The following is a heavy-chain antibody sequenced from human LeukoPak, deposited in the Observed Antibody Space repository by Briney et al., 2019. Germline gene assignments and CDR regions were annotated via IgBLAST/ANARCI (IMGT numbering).Heavy chain of an antibody. D-gene: IGHD3-9*01. CDR3: TRVFATGPSFDY. J-gene: IGHJ4*02. V-gene: IGHV3-74*01. CDR2: ISDDGTHT. CDR1: GFTFSSFW. Sequence: GGPLRLSCAASGFTFSSFWMHWVRHSPGKGLEWVSRISDDGTHTGYADSVKGRFTISRDNAKNTLYLQMNSLRADDTAVYYCTRVFATGPSFDYWGQGTLVTVSS.